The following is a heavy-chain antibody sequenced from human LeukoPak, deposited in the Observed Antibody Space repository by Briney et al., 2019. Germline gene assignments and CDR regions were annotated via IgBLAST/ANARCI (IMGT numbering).Heavy chain of an antibody. J-gene: IGHJ1*01. CDR2: INSSGGTI. V-gene: IGHV3-23*01. Sequence: GGSLRLSCAASGLTFSSYSMSWVRQAPGKGLEWVSAINSSGGTIYYADSVKGRFTISRDNSKNTLYLQMNSLRAEDTAVYYCARVSGLGMNEYYQHWGQGTLVTVAS. D-gene: IGHD3-10*01. CDR3: ARVSGLGMNEYYQH. CDR1: GLTFSSYS.